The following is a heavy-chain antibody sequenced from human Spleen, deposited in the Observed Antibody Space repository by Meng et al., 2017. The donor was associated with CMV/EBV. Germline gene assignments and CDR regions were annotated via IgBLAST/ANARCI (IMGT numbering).Heavy chain of an antibody. CDR2: IYYSGST. J-gene: IGHJ5*02. Sequence: QVPAEESGPGPVKPSQTLSLTCTVSGGSISSGDYYWSWIRQPPGKGLEWIGYIYYSGSTYYNPSLKSRVTISVDTSKNQFSLKLSSVTAADTAVYYCAREHVLLWFGRGWFDPWGQGTLVTVSS. CDR1: GGSISSGDYY. V-gene: IGHV4-30-4*08. CDR3: AREHVLLWFGRGWFDP. D-gene: IGHD3-10*01.